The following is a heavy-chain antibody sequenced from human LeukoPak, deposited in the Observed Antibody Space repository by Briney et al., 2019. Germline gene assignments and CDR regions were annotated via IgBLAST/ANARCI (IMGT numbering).Heavy chain of an antibody. CDR3: AAGDTLVRGVIIPFAP. CDR1: GFTLIKSA. V-gene: IGHV1-58*01. CDR2: IIVGSGQT. D-gene: IGHD3-10*01. J-gene: IGHJ5*02. Sequence: TAVKVSCKASGFTLIKSAVQWVRQARGQRLEWVGWIIVGSGQTRYAQKFQERVTITRDISTSTAFLELSSLRSEASAVYSCAAGDTLVRGVIIPFAPWGQGTLVTVSS.